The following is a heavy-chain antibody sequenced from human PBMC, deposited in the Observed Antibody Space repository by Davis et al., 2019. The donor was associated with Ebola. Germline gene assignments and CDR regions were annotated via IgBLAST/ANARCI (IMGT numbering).Heavy chain of an antibody. V-gene: IGHV1-69*13. CDR1: GGTFSSYA. CDR2: IIPIFGTA. J-gene: IGHJ6*02. Sequence: SVKVSCKASGGTFSSYAISWVRQAPGQGLEWMGGIIPIFGTANYAQKFQGRVTITADESTSTAYMELSSLRSEDTAVYYCAIAGYCTGGVCHPQPGDYYYGMDVWGQGTTVTVSS. D-gene: IGHD2-8*02. CDR3: AIAGYCTGGVCHPQPGDYYYGMDV.